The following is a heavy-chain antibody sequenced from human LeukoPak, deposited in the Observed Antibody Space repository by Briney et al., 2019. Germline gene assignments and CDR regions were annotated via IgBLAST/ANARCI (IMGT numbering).Heavy chain of an antibody. Sequence: ASVKVSCKASGYTFTNYGISWVLQAPGQGLEWMGWISTDNANTRYAQKFQGRVTMTTDTSTSTAYMELRSLRSDDTAVYYCAGSRGDGSNFFFDQWVQGALVTVSS. CDR1: GYTFTNYG. CDR3: AGSRGDGSNFFFDQ. V-gene: IGHV1-18*01. J-gene: IGHJ4*02. CDR2: ISTDNANT. D-gene: IGHD5-24*01.